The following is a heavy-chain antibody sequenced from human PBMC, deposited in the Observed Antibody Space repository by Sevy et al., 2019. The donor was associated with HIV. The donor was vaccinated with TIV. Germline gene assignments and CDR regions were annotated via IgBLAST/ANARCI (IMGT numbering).Heavy chain of an antibody. CDR1: GGSISSSNW. V-gene: IGHV4-4*02. J-gene: IGHJ3*02. Sequence: SENLSLTCAVSGGSISSSNWWSWVRHPPGKGLKWIGEIYRSGSTKYNPSLKSRVTLSVDKSKNQFSLKLSSVTAADTAVYYCAIARYYRAFDIWGQGTMVTVSS. CDR3: AIARYYRAFDI. D-gene: IGHD3-22*01. CDR2: IYRSGST.